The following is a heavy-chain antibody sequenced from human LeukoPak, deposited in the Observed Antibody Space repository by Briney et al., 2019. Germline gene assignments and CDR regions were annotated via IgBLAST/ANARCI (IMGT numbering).Heavy chain of an antibody. CDR3: ARDSPLGTYGSGSYLDY. CDR1: GCTFSSYG. J-gene: IGHJ4*02. Sequence: PGGSLRLSCAASGCTFSSYGVHWVRQAPGKGLEWVAVIWYDGSNKYYADSVKGRFTISRDNSKNTLYLQMNSLRAGDTAVYYCARDSPLGTYGSGSYLDYWGQGTLVTVSS. V-gene: IGHV3-33*01. CDR2: IWYDGSNK. D-gene: IGHD3-10*01.